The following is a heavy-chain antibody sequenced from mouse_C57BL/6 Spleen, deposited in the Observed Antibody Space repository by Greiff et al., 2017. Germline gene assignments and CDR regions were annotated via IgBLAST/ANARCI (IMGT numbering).Heavy chain of an antibody. V-gene: IGHV1-76*01. CDR2: IYPGSGNT. CDR3: ARFYYGSSIFDY. CDR1: GYTFTDYY. D-gene: IGHD1-1*01. Sequence: VQLQQSGAELVRPGASVKLSCKASGYTFTDYYINWVKQRPGQGLEWIARIYPGSGNTYYNEKFKGKATLTAEKSSSTAYMQLSSLTSEDSAVYFCARFYYGSSIFDYWGQGTTLTVSS. J-gene: IGHJ2*01.